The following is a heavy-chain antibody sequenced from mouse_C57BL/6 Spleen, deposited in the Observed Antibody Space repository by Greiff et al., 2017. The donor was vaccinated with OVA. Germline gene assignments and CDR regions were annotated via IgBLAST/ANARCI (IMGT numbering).Heavy chain of an antibody. J-gene: IGHJ2*01. CDR3: ARNPLDSSGYPDY. CDR1: GYTFTSYW. D-gene: IGHD3-2*02. Sequence: QVQLKQPGAELVKPGASVKLSCKASGYTFTSYWMQWVKQRPGQGLEWIGEIDPSDSYTNYNQQFKGKATLTVDTSSSTAYMQLSSLTSEDSAVYYCARNPLDSSGYPDYWGKGTTLTVSS. V-gene: IGHV1-50*01. CDR2: IDPSDSYT.